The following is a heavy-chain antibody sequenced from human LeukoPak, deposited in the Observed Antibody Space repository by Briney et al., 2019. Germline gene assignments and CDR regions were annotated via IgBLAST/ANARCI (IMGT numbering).Heavy chain of an antibody. CDR2: INTDGSSP. J-gene: IGHJ6*03. V-gene: IGHV3-74*01. CDR1: GFTFSAYW. Sequence: GGSLRLSCAASGFTFSAYWMHWVRQAPGKGLVWVSRINTDGSSPTYAASVKGRFTISRDNAKNTLYLQMNSLRAEDTAVYHCAKKQQAGTGWNYMDVWGTGTTVTVSS. CDR3: AKKQQAGTGWNYMDV. D-gene: IGHD1-1*01.